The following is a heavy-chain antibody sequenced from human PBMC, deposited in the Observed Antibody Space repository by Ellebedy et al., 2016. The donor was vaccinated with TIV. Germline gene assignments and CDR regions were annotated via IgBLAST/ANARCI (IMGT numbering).Heavy chain of an antibody. Sequence: AASVKVSCKASGYTFNSYDINWVRQATGQGLEWMGWMNPNSGNTGFAQRFQGRLTMTMSSSISTAYMELSGLRSEDTAVDYCARVHGASWFADWGQGTLVTVSS. CDR2: MNPNSGNT. J-gene: IGHJ5*02. CDR3: ARVHGASWFAD. V-gene: IGHV1-8*01. CDR1: GYTFNSYD.